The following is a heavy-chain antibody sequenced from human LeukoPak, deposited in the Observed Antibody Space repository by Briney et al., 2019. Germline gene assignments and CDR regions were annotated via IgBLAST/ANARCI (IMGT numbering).Heavy chain of an antibody. CDR3: ARDLAGGYFDL. CDR2: TYYRSKWYN. D-gene: IGHD3-16*01. Sequence: SQTLSLTCAISGDSVSSNTGGWNWIRQSPSRGLEWLGRTYYRSKWYNDYAVSVKSRISISPDTSKNQFSLKLSSVTAADTAVYYCARDLAGGYFDLWGRGTLVTVSS. J-gene: IGHJ2*01. V-gene: IGHV6-1*01. CDR1: GDSVSSNTGG.